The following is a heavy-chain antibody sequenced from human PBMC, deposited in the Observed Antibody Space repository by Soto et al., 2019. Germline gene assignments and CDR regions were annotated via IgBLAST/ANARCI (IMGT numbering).Heavy chain of an antibody. CDR2: IYDIGNT. Sequence: QVQLQESGPGLVKPSETMSLTCTVSGGSISSYYWSWIRQPPGKGLEWIGYIYDIGNTNYNPSLKSRVTISVDTAKNHFSLKLSSVTAADTAVYYCARGRAGTTEYWGQGTLVTVSS. CDR3: ARGRAGTTEY. D-gene: IGHD1-1*01. V-gene: IGHV4-59*01. J-gene: IGHJ4*02. CDR1: GGSISSYY.